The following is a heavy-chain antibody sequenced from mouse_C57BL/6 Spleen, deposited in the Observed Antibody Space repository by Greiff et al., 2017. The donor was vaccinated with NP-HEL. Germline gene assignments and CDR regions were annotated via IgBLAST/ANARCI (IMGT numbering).Heavy chain of an antibody. CDR1: GFTFSSYG. Sequence: EVMLVESGGDLVKPGGSLKLSCAASGFTFSSYGMSWVRQTPDKRLEWVATISSGGSYTYYPDSVKGRCTISRDNAKNTLYLQMSSLVSEDTAMYYCARKGTGTKAMDYWGQGTSVTVSS. V-gene: IGHV5-6*02. CDR3: ARKGTGTKAMDY. J-gene: IGHJ4*01. CDR2: ISSGGSYT. D-gene: IGHD4-1*01.